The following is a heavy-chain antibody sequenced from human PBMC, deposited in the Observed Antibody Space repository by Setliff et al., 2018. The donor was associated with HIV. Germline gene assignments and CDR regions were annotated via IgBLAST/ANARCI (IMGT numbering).Heavy chain of an antibody. CDR3: ARGSSANYDTLTAYPWYFDP. J-gene: IGHJ5*02. D-gene: IGHD3-9*01. CDR2: ISGSGSTI. CDR1: GFTFSDYY. Sequence: KTGGSLRLSCAASGFTFSDYYMSWIRQTRGKGLEWVAFISGSGSTIYYPDSVRGRFTVSRDNAKNSLFLQMNSLRAEDAAVYYCARGSSANYDTLTAYPWYFDPWGQGTLVTVSS. V-gene: IGHV3-11*04.